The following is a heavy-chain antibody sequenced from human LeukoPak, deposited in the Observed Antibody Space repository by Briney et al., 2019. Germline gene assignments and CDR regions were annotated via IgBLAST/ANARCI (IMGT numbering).Heavy chain of an antibody. CDR1: GGTFSSYG. CDR2: IIPIFGTA. D-gene: IGHD3-22*01. CDR3: ARARSPSSGYLLRDHNWFDP. J-gene: IGHJ5*02. V-gene: IGHV1-69*05. Sequence: SVKVSCKAPGGTFSSYGISWVRQAPGQGLEWMGGIIPIFGTANYAQKFQGRVTITTDESTSTAYMELSSLRSEDTAVYYCARARSPSSGYLLRDHNWFDPWGQGTLVTVSS.